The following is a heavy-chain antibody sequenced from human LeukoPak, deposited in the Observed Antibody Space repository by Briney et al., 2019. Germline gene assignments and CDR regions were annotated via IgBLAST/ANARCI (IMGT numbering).Heavy chain of an antibody. D-gene: IGHD3-10*01. CDR1: GWSFSGYY. J-gene: IGHJ3*02. CDR2: INHSGST. V-gene: IGHV4-34*01. CDR3: ARGRMLGFGAYAFDI. Sequence: PSETLSLTCTVYGWSFSGYYWSWIGQPPGNGRKWSGEINHSGSTNYNPSLKSRVTISVDTSKNQFSLKLSSVTAADTAVYYCARGRMLGFGAYAFDIWGQGTMVTVSS.